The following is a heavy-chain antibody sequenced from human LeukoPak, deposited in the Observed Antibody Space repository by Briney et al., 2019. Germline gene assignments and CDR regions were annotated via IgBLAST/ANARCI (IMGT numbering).Heavy chain of an antibody. D-gene: IGHD2-2*01. V-gene: IGHV7-4-1*02. CDR3: ARVRGYCSTTSCYPHY. CDR1: GYTLTNYA. Sequence: SVTVSCKASGYTLTNYALNWVRQAPGQGLEWMGWINTNTGNPTYAQGFTGRFVFSLDTSVNTAYLQISSLKAEDTAIYYCARVRGYCSTTSCYPHYWGQGTLVTVSS. CDR2: INTNTGNP. J-gene: IGHJ4*02.